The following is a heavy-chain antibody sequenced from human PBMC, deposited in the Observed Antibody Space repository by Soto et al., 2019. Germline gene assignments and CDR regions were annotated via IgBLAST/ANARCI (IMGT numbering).Heavy chain of an antibody. CDR3: ARETARNYYYYGMDV. D-gene: IGHD6-25*01. CDR2: IIPIFGTA. J-gene: IGHJ6*02. V-gene: IGHV1-69*13. CDR1: GGTFSSYA. Sequence: EASVKVSCKASGGTFSSYAISWVRQAPGQGLEWMGGIIPIFGTANYAQKFQGRVTITADESTSTAYMELSSLRSEDTAVYYCARETARNYYYYGMDVWGQGTTVTVSS.